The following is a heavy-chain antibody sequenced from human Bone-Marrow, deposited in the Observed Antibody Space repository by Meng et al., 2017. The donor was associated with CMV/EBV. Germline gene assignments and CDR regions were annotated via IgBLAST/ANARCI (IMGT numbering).Heavy chain of an antibody. V-gene: IGHV4-61*01. Sequence: LRLSCTVSGGSVSSGSYYWSWIRQPPGKGLEWIGYIYYSGSTNYNPSLKSRVTISVDTSKNQFSLKLSSVTAADTAVYYCARVEMPGYSSGWFFDYWGQGTRVTGSS. CDR3: ARVEMPGYSSGWFFDY. D-gene: IGHD6-19*01. J-gene: IGHJ4*02. CDR2: IYYSGST. CDR1: GGSVSSGSYY.